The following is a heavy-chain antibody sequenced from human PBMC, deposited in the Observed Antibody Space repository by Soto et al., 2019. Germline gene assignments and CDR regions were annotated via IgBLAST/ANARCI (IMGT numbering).Heavy chain of an antibody. Sequence: QAQVVQSGAEVRKPGSSVTLSCKASEGTFNSYAIAWVRQAPGQGLEWMGGIIPYYNTLNYAQKFQDRVTITADDSTNTVYMELSSLISDVTAVYFCASGASRWYPYVIDSWAQGTLVTVSS. J-gene: IGHJ4*02. D-gene: IGHD6-13*01. CDR2: IIPYYNTL. CDR3: ASGASRWYPYVIDS. CDR1: EGTFNSYA. V-gene: IGHV1-69*01.